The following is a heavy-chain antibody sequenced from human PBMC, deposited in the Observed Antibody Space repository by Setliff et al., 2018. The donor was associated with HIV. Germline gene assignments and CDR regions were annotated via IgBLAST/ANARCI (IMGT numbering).Heavy chain of an antibody. Sequence: PSETLSLTCTVSGASISSYYWSWIRQPPGKGLEWIGFIHYTGNTNYNPSLKSRVTMSADTSKNQVSLKLTSVTAADTAVYYCAKDAGVTGGLYRYYIDAWGNGTTVTVSS. CDR2: IHYTGNT. D-gene: IGHD2-8*01. J-gene: IGHJ6*03. CDR1: GASISSYY. V-gene: IGHV4-59*12. CDR3: AKDAGVTGGLYRYYIDA.